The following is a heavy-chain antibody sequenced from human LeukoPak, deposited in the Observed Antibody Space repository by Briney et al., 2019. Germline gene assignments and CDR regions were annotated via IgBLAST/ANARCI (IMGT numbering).Heavy chain of an antibody. D-gene: IGHD1-26*01. Sequence: GASVNVSCKASGGTFSSYAISWVRQAPGQGLEWMGGIIPIFGTANYAQKFQGRVTITADESTSTAYMELSSLRSEDTAVYYCAYSGSYLDAFDIWGQGTMVTVSS. V-gene: IGHV1-69*13. J-gene: IGHJ3*02. CDR1: GGTFSSYA. CDR3: AYSGSYLDAFDI. CDR2: IIPIFGTA.